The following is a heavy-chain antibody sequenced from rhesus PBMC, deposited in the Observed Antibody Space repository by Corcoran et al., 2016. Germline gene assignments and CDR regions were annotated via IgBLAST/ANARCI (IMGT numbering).Heavy chain of an antibody. J-gene: IGHJ4*01. CDR3: ARVGRGYSSSYLDY. CDR1: GYTFTDHY. CDR2: VDHEEGK. V-gene: IGHV1-111*02. Sequence: EVQLVQSGAEVKKPGATVKISCKASGYTFTDHYLNWVRQAPVTGLEWVGGVDHEEGKEGTYKKFQYRGTITADMYTDTAYRELSSLRAEETAGYYCARVGRGYSSSYLDYWGQGVLVTVSS. D-gene: IGHD6-19*01.